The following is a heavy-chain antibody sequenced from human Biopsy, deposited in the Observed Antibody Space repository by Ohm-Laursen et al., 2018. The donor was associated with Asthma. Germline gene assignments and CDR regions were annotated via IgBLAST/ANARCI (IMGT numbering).Heavy chain of an antibody. J-gene: IGHJ4*02. D-gene: IGHD3-22*01. CDR3: ARIPRRSGSYFVDY. CDR2: IHHRGTS. CDR1: GDYITSGGCC. V-gene: IGHV4-31*03. Sequence: TLSLTCTVSGDYITSGGCCWNWIRQHPGKGLEWIGYIHHRGTSYFNPSLKSRVSFSRDTSKNQFSLRLSSVTAADTAMYYCARIPRRSGSYFVDYWGQGTLVTVSS.